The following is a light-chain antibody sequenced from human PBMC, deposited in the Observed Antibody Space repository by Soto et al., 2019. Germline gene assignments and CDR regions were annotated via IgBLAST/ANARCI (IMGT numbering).Light chain of an antibody. J-gene: IGKJ2*01. V-gene: IGKV1-5*03. CDR1: QSLSYW. CDR2: KAS. Sequence: DLQMTQSPSTLSASVGDTVTITCRASQSLSYWLAWYQQKPGQAPKLLIHKASTLESGVPSRFSGSGSGTEFTLTISSLQPDDFATFYCQQYDRFPYTFGQGTKTGDQT. CDR3: QQYDRFPYT.